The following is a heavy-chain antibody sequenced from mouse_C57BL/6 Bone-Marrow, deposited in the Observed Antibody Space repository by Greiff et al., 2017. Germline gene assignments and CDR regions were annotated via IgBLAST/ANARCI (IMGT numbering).Heavy chain of an antibody. CDR2: IYPGSGST. CDR3: ARGYYGKLNFDY. V-gene: IGHV1-55*01. CDR1: GYTFTSSW. Sequence: QVQLQQPGAELVKPGASVQMSCKASGYTFTSSWITWVKQRPGQGLEWIGDIYPGSGSTNYNEKFKSKATLTVDTSSSTAYMQLSSLTSEDSAVYYCARGYYGKLNFDYWGQGTTLTVSS. D-gene: IGHD2-1*01. J-gene: IGHJ2*01.